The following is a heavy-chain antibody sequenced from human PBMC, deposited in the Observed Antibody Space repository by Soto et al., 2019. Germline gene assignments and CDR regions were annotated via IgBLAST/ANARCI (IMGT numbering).Heavy chain of an antibody. CDR3: ARDIVAGSGWYTYDY. J-gene: IGHJ4*02. CDR1: GFTFSRYS. V-gene: IGHV3-48*01. Sequence: EVQLVGSGGGLVQPGGSLRLSCAASGFTFSRYSMNWVRQAPGKGLEWVSYINDDSDSIYYADSVKGRFTISRDNAKNSLYLQMDSLRAEDTAVYYCARDIVAGSGWYTYDYWGQGTLVTVSS. D-gene: IGHD6-19*01. CDR2: INDDSDSI.